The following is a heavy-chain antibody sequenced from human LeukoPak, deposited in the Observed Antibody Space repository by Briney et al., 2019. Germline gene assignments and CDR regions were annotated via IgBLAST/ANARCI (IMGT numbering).Heavy chain of an antibody. CDR3: ARDGRWRQYFDY. D-gene: IGHD5-24*01. CDR1: GGSISSGGYY. Sequence: SETLSLTCSVSGGSISSGGYYWSWIRQHPGKGLEWIGTIFYSGSTFYNPSLKSRVTISVDTSKNQFSLKLSSVTAADTAVYYCARDGRWRQYFDYWGQGILVTVSS. V-gene: IGHV4-39*07. CDR2: IFYSGST. J-gene: IGHJ4*02.